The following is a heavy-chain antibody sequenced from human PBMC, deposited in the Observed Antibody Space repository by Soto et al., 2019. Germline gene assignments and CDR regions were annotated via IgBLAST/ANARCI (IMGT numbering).Heavy chain of an antibody. Sequence: GSLRPSCEASGFTLSSFRFHVFRQAPGKGPAWFSRINSDGSNTRYADSVKGRFTVSRDNAKNTLYLQMNSLRVEDTAVYYCARDLVAKDAFDVWGQGT. CDR2: INSDGSNT. CDR3: ARDLVAKDAFDV. J-gene: IGHJ3*01. V-gene: IGHV3-74*01. D-gene: IGHD2-8*02. CDR1: GFTLSSFR.